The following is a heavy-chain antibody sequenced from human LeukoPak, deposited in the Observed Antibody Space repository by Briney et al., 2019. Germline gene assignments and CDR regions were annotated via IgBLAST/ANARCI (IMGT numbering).Heavy chain of an antibody. J-gene: IGHJ5*02. CDR1: GFTFSSYS. Sequence: PGGSLRLSCAASGFTFSSYSMNWVRQAPGKGLEWVSSISSSSSYIYYADSVKGRFTISRDNAKNSLYLQMNSLRAEDTAVYYCARGGKDCGALGPWGQGTLVTVSS. CDR2: ISSSSSYI. CDR3: ARGGKDCGALGP. V-gene: IGHV3-21*01. D-gene: IGHD4-17*01.